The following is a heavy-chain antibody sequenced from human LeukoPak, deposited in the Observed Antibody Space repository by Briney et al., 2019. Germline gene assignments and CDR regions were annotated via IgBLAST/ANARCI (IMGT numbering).Heavy chain of an antibody. J-gene: IGHJ4*02. CDR1: GYTFTDYE. D-gene: IGHD5-24*01. V-gene: IGHV7-4-1*02. Sequence: ASVKVSCKASGYTFTDYEINWVRQARGQGLEQMGWINTNTGNPTSAQGFTGRFVFSLDTSVSTAYLQISSLKAEDTAVYYCARGARNYIYWGQGTLVTVSS. CDR3: ARGARNYIY. CDR2: INTNTGNP.